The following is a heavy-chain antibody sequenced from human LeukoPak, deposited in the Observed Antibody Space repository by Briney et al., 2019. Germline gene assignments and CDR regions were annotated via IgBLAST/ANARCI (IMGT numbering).Heavy chain of an antibody. CDR2: IKQDGSEK. V-gene: IGHV3-7*01. CDR1: GFIFTNYW. CDR3: ARVGTTGTTDAFDI. J-gene: IGHJ3*02. D-gene: IGHD1-1*01. Sequence: GGSLRLSCAASGFIFTNYWMSWVRQAPGKGLEWVAIIKQDGSEKYYVDSVRGRFTISRDNAKNSQYLQVNSLRAEDTAVYYCARVGTTGTTDAFDIWGQGTIVTVSS.